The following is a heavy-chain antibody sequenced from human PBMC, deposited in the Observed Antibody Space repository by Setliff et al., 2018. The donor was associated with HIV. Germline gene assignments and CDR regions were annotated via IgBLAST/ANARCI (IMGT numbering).Heavy chain of an antibody. Sequence: GGSLRLSCAASRFSFTSYAMNWVRQAPGKGLEWVSFISTSGGTTYYADSVKGRFTISRDNSKDTLYLQMTSLRADDTAVYYCAESGSYLKDYLDYWGQGTLVTSPQ. V-gene: IGHV3-23*01. J-gene: IGHJ4*02. CDR1: RFSFTSYA. CDR2: ISTSGGTT. CDR3: AESGSYLKDYLDY. D-gene: IGHD1-26*01.